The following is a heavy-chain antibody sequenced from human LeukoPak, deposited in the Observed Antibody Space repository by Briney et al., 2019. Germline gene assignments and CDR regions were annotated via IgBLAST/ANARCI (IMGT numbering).Heavy chain of an antibody. V-gene: IGHV3-74*01. CDR1: GFTFSSYW. Sequence: QPGGSLRLSCAASGFTFSSYWMHWVRQAPGKGLVWVSRINGDGSSTTYADSVKGRFTISRDNAKNTLYLQMNGLRAEDTAVYYCARDLVVTSAYWGQGTLVTVSS. D-gene: IGHD3-22*01. J-gene: IGHJ4*02. CDR3: ARDLVVTSAY. CDR2: INGDGSST.